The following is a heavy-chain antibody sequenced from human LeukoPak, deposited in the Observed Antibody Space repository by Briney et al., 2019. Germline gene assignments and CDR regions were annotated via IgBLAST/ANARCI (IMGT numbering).Heavy chain of an antibody. V-gene: IGHV4-59*01. CDR3: ARSTGSTMFIDY. CDR1: GGSISPYY. D-gene: IGHD3-10*02. Sequence: TSETLSLTCTVSGGSISPYYWSWIRQPPGKGLVWLGYIYYSGNTDYNPSLKSRVAISVDTSKNQFSLKLSSVTAADTAVYYCARSTGSTMFIDYWGQGTLVTVSS. CDR2: IYYSGNT. J-gene: IGHJ4*02.